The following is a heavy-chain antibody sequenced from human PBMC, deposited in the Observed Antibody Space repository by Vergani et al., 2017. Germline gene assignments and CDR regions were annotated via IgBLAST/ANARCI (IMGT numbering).Heavy chain of an antibody. J-gene: IGHJ4*02. V-gene: IGHV4-59*06. CDR2: IYYSGST. Sequence: QVQLQQWGAGLLKPSETLSLTCTVSGGSISSYYWSWIRQHPGKGLEWIGYIYYSGSTYYNPSLKSRVTISVDTSKNQFSLKLSSVTAADTAVYYCARGGYYESSGYYRGDEYCFDYWGQGTLVTVSS. D-gene: IGHD3-22*01. CDR1: GGSISSYY. CDR3: ARGGYYESSGYYRGDEYCFDY.